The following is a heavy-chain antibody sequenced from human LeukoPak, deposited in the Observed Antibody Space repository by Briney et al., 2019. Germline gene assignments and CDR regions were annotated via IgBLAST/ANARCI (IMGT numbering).Heavy chain of an antibody. J-gene: IGHJ4*02. CDR1: GFTFSSYA. V-gene: IGHV3-23*01. D-gene: IGHD6-19*01. CDR3: AKASGYSSGWPDY. CDR2: ISGSGGST. Sequence: GGSLRLSCAASGFTFSSYAMSWVRQAPGKGLEWVSAISGSGGSTYYADFVKGRFTISRDNSKNTLYLQMNSLRAEDTAVYYCAKASGYSSGWPDYWGQGTLVTVSS.